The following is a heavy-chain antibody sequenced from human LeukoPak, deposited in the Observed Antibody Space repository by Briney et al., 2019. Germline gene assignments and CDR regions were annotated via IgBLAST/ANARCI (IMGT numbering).Heavy chain of an antibody. CDR2: IYYSGST. CDR3: ARDPEWLGCFDY. CDR1: GGSISSYY. D-gene: IGHD6-19*01. V-gene: IGHV4-59*01. Sequence: SETLSLTCTVSGGSISSYYWTWIRQPPGKGLEWIGYIYYSGSTNYNPSLKSRVTISVDTSKNQFSLKLSSVTTADTAVYYCARDPEWLGCFDYWGQGTLVTVSS. J-gene: IGHJ4*02.